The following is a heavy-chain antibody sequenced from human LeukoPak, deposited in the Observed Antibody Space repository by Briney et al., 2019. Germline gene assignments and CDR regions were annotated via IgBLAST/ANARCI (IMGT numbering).Heavy chain of an antibody. J-gene: IGHJ3*02. CDR3: ARSPPGYWSGFDI. D-gene: IGHD3-22*01. Sequence: PGGSLRLSCAASGFTFSSYWMSWVRQAPGKGLEWAANIKQDGSEKYYVDSVKGRFTISRDNAKNSLYLQMNSLRAEDTAVYYCARSPPGYWSGFDIWGQGTMVTVSS. V-gene: IGHV3-7*03. CDR1: GFTFSSYW. CDR2: IKQDGSEK.